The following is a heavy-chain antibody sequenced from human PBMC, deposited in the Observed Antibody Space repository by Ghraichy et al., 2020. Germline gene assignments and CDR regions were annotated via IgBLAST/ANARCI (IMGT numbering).Heavy chain of an antibody. V-gene: IGHV4-39*07. J-gene: IGHJ4*02. D-gene: IGHD1-26*01. CDR3: ARDQGGGSSDF. CDR2: IYYSGST. Sequence: ESLNISCTVSGGSTSNYYWGWIRQPPGKGLEWIGSIYYSGSTYYSPSLKSRVTISINTSKNQFSLKLSSVTAADTALYYCARDQGGGSSDFWGLGTLATVSS. CDR1: GGSTSNYY.